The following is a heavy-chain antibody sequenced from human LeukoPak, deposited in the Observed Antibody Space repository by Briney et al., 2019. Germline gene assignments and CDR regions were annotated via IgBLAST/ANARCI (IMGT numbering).Heavy chain of an antibody. J-gene: IGHJ6*02. CDR2: ISYDGRNK. D-gene: IGHD6-19*01. Sequence: PGGSLRLSCAASEFTFSSYGMHWVRQAPGEGLEWVALISYDGRNKYYADSVKGRFTISRDNSKNTLYLQMNSLRAEDTAVYYCAKDISLYSTGSSDYNYYGMDVWGQGTTVTVSS. V-gene: IGHV3-30*18. CDR3: AKDISLYSTGSSDYNYYGMDV. CDR1: EFTFSSYG.